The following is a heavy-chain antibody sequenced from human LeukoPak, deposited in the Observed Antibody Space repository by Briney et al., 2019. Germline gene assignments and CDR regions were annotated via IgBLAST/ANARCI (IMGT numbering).Heavy chain of an antibody. V-gene: IGHV1-18*01. Sequence: GASVKVSCKASGYTFTSYGISRVRQAPGQGLEWMGWISAYNGNTNYAQKLQGRVTMTTDTSTSTAYMELRSLRSDDTDVYYCARDSYCSGGSCYYFDYWGQGTLVTVSS. D-gene: IGHD2-15*01. CDR3: ARDSYCSGGSCYYFDY. CDR1: GYTFTSYG. CDR2: ISAYNGNT. J-gene: IGHJ4*02.